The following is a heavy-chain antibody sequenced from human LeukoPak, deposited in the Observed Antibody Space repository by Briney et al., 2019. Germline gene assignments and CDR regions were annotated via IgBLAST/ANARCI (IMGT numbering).Heavy chain of an antibody. V-gene: IGHV1-2*02. CDR3: ARVGRGYSYGYFDY. J-gene: IGHJ4*02. D-gene: IGHD5-18*01. CDR2: INTHSGGT. CDR1: GYTFTGYY. Sequence: ASVKVPCKASGYTFTGYYMHWARQAPGQGLEWMGWINTHSGGTNYAQKFQGRVTMTRDTSISTAYMELSRLRSDDTAVYYCARVGRGYSYGYFDYWGQGTLVTVSS.